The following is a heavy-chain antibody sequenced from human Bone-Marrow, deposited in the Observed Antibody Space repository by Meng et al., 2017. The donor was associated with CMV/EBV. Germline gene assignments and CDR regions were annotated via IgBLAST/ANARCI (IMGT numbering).Heavy chain of an antibody. Sequence: GGSLRLSCAASGFTVSTCHMTWVRQTPGRGLEWVSVIDRGGTPYYADSVRGRFTISRDNSGNALYFELNSLRVEDTAVYYCARAVDDVRAFDVWGPGALVT. CDR2: IDRGGTP. CDR3: ARAVDDVRAFDV. J-gene: IGHJ3*01. V-gene: IGHV3-53*01. D-gene: IGHD1-1*01. CDR1: GFTVSTCH.